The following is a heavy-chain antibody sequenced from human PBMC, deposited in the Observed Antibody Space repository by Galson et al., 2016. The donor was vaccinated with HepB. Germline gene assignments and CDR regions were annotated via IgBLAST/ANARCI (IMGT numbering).Heavy chain of an antibody. D-gene: IGHD2-15*01. CDR1: GGSISTYY. CDR2: IHYSGVT. J-gene: IGHJ4*02. V-gene: IGHV4-59*01. Sequence: LSLTCTVSGGSISTYYWHWIRQPPGKGLEWIGYIHYSGVTYYTPSLRSRVTISVDTSKNQFSLRLDSATAADTAVYYCAREWSAFDFWGQGTLVIVSS. CDR3: AREWSAFDF.